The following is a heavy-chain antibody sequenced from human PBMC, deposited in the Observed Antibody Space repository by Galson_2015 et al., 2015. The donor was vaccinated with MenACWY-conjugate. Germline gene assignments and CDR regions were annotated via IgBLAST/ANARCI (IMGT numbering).Heavy chain of an antibody. Sequence: SLRLSCAASGFTLSNVWMSWVRQAPGKGLEWVGRIKSKTAGGTTDYAAPVKGSVTISRDDSKNTLYLQMNSLKTEDTSVYYCTTHDQGRYFDFWGQGTLVTVSS. J-gene: IGHJ4*02. V-gene: IGHV3-15*01. CDR2: IKSKTAGGTT. D-gene: IGHD3-10*01. CDR3: TTHDQGRYFDF. CDR1: GFTLSNVW.